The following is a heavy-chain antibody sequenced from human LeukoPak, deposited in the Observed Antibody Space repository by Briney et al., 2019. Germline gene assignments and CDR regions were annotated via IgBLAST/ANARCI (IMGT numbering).Heavy chain of an antibody. CDR2: IKQDGSEK. Sequence: ETLSLTCAVSGGSISSGSFYWSWVRQAPGKGLEWVANIKQDGSEKYYVDSVKSRFTISRDNTKNSLYLQMNSLRAEDTAVYYCAMPVYGDPRVRGYYYGMDVWGQGTTVTVSS. D-gene: IGHD4-17*01. CDR1: GGSISSGS. CDR3: AMPVYGDPRVRGYYYGMDV. J-gene: IGHJ6*02. V-gene: IGHV3-7*01.